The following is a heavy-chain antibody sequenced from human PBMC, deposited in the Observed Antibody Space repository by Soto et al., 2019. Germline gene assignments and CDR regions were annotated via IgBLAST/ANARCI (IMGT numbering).Heavy chain of an antibody. D-gene: IGHD3-22*01. J-gene: IGHJ5*02. CDR1: VFTFTNSA. CDR2: ISAYNGNT. CDR3: AKTGRGYYDSSGYYQPAPTPENWFDP. Sequence: GASVKVSCKASVFTFTNSAMQWVRQARGQRLEWMGWISAYNGNTNYAQKLQGRVTMTTDTSTSTAYMELRSLRSDDTAVYYCAKTGRGYYDSSGYYQPAPTPENWFDPWGQGTLVTVSS. V-gene: IGHV1-18*01.